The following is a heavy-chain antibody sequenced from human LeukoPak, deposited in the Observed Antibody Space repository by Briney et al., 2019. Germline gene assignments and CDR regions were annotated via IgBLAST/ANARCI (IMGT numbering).Heavy chain of an antibody. J-gene: IGHJ6*03. CDR2: VSYDGSGE. CDR1: GFIFRSYP. V-gene: IGHV3-30*07. Sequence: GRSLRLSCAASGFIFRSYPMHWVRQAPGKGLEWVAVVSYDGSGENYADSVNGRFTISRDNAKNSLYLQMNNLRAEDTAVFYCARVAAPKTTTIMHPWEYYYMDVWGKGTTVTVSS. D-gene: IGHD1-1*01. CDR3: ARVAAPKTTTIMHPWEYYYMDV.